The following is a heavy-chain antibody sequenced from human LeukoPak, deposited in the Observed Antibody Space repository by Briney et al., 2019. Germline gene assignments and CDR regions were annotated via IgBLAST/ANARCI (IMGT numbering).Heavy chain of an antibody. Sequence: GASVKVSCKASGGTFSSYAISLVRQSPGQGVEWMGGFIPIFGTANYAQKFQGRVTITADESTSTAYMELSSLRSEDTAVYYCARDPSGIAATGTTPDYWGQGSLVTVSS. D-gene: IGHD6-13*01. CDR2: FIPIFGTA. CDR3: ARDPSGIAATGTTPDY. J-gene: IGHJ4*02. V-gene: IGHV1-69*13. CDR1: GGTFSSYA.